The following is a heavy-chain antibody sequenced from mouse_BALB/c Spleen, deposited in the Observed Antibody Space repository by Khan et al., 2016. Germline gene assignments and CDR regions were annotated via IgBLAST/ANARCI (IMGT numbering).Heavy chain of an antibody. CDR3: ARLHYYGYMNY. CDR1: GFDFSSYW. CDR2: INPDSSTI. J-gene: IGHJ2*01. V-gene: IGHV4-1*02. Sequence: EVQLLESGGGLVQPGGSLKLSCAASGFDFSSYWMSWVRQAPGKGLEWIGEINPDSSTINYTPSLKDQFIITRDNANNTLYLQMSKVRSEDTALYYGARLHYYGYMNYWGQGTTLTVSS. D-gene: IGHD1-2*01.